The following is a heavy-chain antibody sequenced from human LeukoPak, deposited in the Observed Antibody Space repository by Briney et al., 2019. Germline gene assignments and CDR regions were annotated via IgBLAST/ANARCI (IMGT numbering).Heavy chain of an antibody. D-gene: IGHD6-13*01. CDR3: ATPGIAAAGTLVGENYYYYYMDV. CDR2: IIPIFGTA. J-gene: IGHJ6*03. V-gene: IGHV1-69*13. Sequence: ASVKVSCKASGGTFSSYAISWVRQAPGQGLEWMGGIIPIFGTANYAQKFQGRVTITADESTSTAYMELSSLRSEDTAVYYCATPGIAAAGTLVGENYYYYYMDVWGKGTTVTISS. CDR1: GGTFSSYA.